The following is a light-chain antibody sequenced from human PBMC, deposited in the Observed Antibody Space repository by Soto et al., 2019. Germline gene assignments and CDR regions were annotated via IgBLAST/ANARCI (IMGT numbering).Light chain of an antibody. Sequence: QMTQSPSTLSVSVGDRVTITYRASQSVSSWLAWYQQKPGKAPKLLIYDASSLESGVPSRFSGSGSGTELTLTISSLQPDDFATYYCQHYKSYFFTFGPGTKVEIK. CDR2: DAS. CDR3: QHYKSYFFT. CDR1: QSVSSW. V-gene: IGKV1-5*01. J-gene: IGKJ3*01.